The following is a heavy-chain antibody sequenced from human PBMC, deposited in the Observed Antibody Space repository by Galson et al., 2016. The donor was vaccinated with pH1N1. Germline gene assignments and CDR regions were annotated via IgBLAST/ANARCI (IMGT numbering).Heavy chain of an antibody. Sequence: VKVSCKASGGTFGSYGINWVRQAPGQGLEWMGGIIPIFNTAKYAQNFQGRVTITADESTTTAYMELSSLRSEDTAVYYCAREDYYDTDLSDWYFELWGRGPLLTVSS. D-gene: IGHD3-22*01. CDR1: GGTFGSYG. V-gene: IGHV1-69*13. J-gene: IGHJ2*01. CDR2: IIPIFNTA. CDR3: AREDYYDTDLSDWYFEL.